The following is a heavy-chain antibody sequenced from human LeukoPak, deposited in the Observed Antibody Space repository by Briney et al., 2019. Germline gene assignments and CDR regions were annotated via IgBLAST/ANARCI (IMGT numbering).Heavy chain of an antibody. CDR2: IKQDETLK. Sequence: PGGSLRLSCTVSGFTFSSYWMSWVRQAPGKGLEWVANIKQDETLKYYVDSVKGRFTISRDNARNSLYLQMNSLRAEDTAVYYCARLYDDKTIFGYWGQGTLVTVSS. CDR3: ARLYDDKTIFGY. D-gene: IGHD3-22*01. J-gene: IGHJ4*02. V-gene: IGHV3-7*01. CDR1: GFTFSSYW.